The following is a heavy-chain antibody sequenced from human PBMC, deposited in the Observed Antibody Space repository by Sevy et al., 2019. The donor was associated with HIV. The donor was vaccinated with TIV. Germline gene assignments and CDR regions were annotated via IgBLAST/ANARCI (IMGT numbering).Heavy chain of an antibody. CDR2: VFHSGST. CDR3: ARHSHGSGTYYVPFNS. J-gene: IGHJ4*02. D-gene: IGHD3-10*01. Sequence: SETLSLTCAVSGYSITSGYLWGWIRQPPGKGVEWIGSVFHSGSTYYNSSLNSRVIISVDTSKNAFSLLLNSVTAADTAVYYCARHSHGSGTYYVPFNSWGQGILVTVSS. V-gene: IGHV4-38-2*01. CDR1: GYSITSGYL.